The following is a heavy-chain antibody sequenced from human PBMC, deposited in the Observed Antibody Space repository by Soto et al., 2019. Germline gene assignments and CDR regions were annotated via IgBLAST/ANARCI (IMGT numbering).Heavy chain of an antibody. D-gene: IGHD1-26*01. Sequence: SQTLSLTCAISGDSVSSNSAAWNWIRQSPSRGLEWLGRTYYRSKWYNDYAVSVKSRITINPDTSKNQFSLQLNSVTPEDTAVYYCARDRTVGAPPGAYYYYGMDVWGQGTTVTVSS. CDR3: ARDRTVGAPPGAYYYYGMDV. CDR2: TYYRSKWYN. CDR1: GDSVSSNSAA. V-gene: IGHV6-1*01. J-gene: IGHJ6*02.